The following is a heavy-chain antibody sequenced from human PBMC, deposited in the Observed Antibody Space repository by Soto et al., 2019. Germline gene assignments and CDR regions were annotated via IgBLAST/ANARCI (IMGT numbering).Heavy chain of an antibody. J-gene: IGHJ4*02. CDR3: ARVRVPYCSSTSCYHYFDY. D-gene: IGHD2-2*01. V-gene: IGHV4-59*01. CDR1: GGSISSYY. CDR2: IYYSGST. Sequence: PSATLSLTCTVSGGSISSYYWSWIRQPPGKGLEWIGYIYYSGSTNYNPSLKSRVTISVDTSKNQFSLKLSSVTAADTAVYYCARVRVPYCSSTSCYHYFDYWGQGTLVTVSS.